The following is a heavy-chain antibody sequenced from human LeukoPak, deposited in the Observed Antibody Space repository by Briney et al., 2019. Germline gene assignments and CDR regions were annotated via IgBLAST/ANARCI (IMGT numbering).Heavy chain of an antibody. CDR1: GGPISSYY. J-gene: IGHJ6*03. CDR3: ARLTAYYYMDV. V-gene: IGHV4-59*01. Sequence: SETLSLTCTVSGGPISSYYWGWIRQPPGKGLEWIGYIYYSGSTNYNPSLKSRVIISVDTSKNQFSLKLSSVTAADTAVYYCARLTAYYYMDVWGKGTTVTVSS. D-gene: IGHD5-18*01. CDR2: IYYSGST.